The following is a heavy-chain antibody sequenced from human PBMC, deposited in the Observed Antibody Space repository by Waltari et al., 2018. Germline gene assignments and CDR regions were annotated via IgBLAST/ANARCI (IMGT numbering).Heavy chain of an antibody. D-gene: IGHD6-13*01. CDR2: ISNDGSDK. V-gene: IGHV3-30-3*01. Sequence: QVQVVESGGGVVQPGRSLTLSCAATGFTFSSNTMHWVRQAPGKGLELVALISNDGSDKDYADSVKGRFTISRDNSNYKVYLQMDSLKIEDTAIYYCASRHSSSWYSFDYWGQGTLVTVSS. CDR1: GFTFSSNT. J-gene: IGHJ4*02. CDR3: ASRHSSSWYSFDY.